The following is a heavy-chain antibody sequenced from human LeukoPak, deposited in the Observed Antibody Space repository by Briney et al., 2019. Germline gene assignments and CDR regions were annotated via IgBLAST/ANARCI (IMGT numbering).Heavy chain of an antibody. V-gene: IGHV3-48*01. CDR3: ASGVYSSGWYLDY. J-gene: IGHJ4*02. CDR2: ISSSSSTI. Sequence: GGSLRLSCAASGFTFSSYSMNWVRQAPGKGLEWVSYISSSSSTIYYADSVTGRFTISRDNSKNTLYLQMNSLRAEDTAVYYCASGVYSSGWYLDYWGQGTLVTVSS. D-gene: IGHD6-19*01. CDR1: GFTFSSYS.